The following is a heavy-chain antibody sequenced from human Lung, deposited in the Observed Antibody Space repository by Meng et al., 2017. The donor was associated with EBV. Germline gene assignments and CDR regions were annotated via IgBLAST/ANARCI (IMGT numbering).Heavy chain of an antibody. J-gene: IGHJ5*02. V-gene: IGHV1-18*01. D-gene: IGHD6-13*01. CDR1: GYTFTHHG. CDR2: ISCYNGDT. Sequence: QLQLMQSGAEVKKPGASVRVSCKASGYTFTHHGISWIRQAPGQGLEWMGWISCYNGDTNYAQKFQGKVTMTTDTSTSTAYMELRSLRSDDTAVYYCAASSNSWYQTWFDPWGQGTLGTVSS. CDR3: AASSNSWYQTWFDP.